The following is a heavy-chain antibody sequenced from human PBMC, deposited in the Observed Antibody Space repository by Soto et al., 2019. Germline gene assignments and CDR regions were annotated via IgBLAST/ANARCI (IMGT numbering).Heavy chain of an antibody. CDR3: ARGGSAAAKASEH. V-gene: IGHV3-66*01. CDR1: GFTVGTSY. Sequence: EVQLAESGGGLVQPGGSLRLSCAASGFTVGTSYMTWVRQAPGKGPEWISVIFSGGSTFYADSVKGRFIISRDNSKNTVYLQMNSLRGEDTAVYYCARGGSAAAKASEHWGQRILVTVSS. J-gene: IGHJ1*01. CDR2: IFSGGST. D-gene: IGHD2-15*01.